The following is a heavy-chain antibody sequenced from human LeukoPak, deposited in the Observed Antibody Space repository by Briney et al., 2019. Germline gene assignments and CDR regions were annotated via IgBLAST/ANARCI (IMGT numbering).Heavy chain of an antibody. V-gene: IGHV4-4*07. Sequence: SETLSLTCTVSGGSISSYYWSWIRQPAGKGLEWIGRIYTSGSVTYNPSLKSRVSMSVDTSKNQFSLKLSSVTAADTAVYYCARETSQKGAHYMDVWGKGTTVTISS. J-gene: IGHJ6*03. CDR3: ARETSQKGAHYMDV. CDR1: GGSISSYY. CDR2: IYTSGSV. D-gene: IGHD3-16*01.